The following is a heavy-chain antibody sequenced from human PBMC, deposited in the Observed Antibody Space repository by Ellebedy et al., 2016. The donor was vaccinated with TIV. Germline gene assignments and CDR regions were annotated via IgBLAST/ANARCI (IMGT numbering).Heavy chain of an antibody. Sequence: GESLKISXEASGFIFRTYWMSWVRQAPGKGLEWVANIKGDGSEKYYVDSVKGRFTISRDNAQNSLFLQMNSLRAEDTAVYYCARRYFDYWGQGTLVTVSS. J-gene: IGHJ4*02. CDR3: ARRYFDY. CDR2: IKGDGSEK. CDR1: GFIFRTYW. V-gene: IGHV3-7*01.